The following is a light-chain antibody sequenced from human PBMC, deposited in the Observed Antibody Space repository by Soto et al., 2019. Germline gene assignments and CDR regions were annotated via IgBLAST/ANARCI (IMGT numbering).Light chain of an antibody. J-gene: IGKJ4*01. Sequence: EIVLTQSPATLSLSPGDGATLSCRASQSVSRYLAWYQQKPGQAPRLLIYDASNRATGIPARFSGSGSGTHFTLTNSSLEPEDFAVYYCQQRANWPLTFGGGTKVEIK. V-gene: IGKV3-11*01. CDR1: QSVSRY. CDR2: DAS. CDR3: QQRANWPLT.